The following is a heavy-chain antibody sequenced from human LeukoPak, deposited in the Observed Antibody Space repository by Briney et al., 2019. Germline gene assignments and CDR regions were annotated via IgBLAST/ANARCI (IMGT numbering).Heavy chain of an antibody. CDR2: IWDDGSNK. D-gene: IGHD4-17*01. CDR3: ARWPVTEQEGDYGAFDI. V-gene: IGHV3-33*01. J-gene: IGHJ3*02. CDR1: GFTFSSYG. Sequence: PGGSLRLSCAASGFTFSSYGMHWVRQAPGKGLEWVAVIWDDGSNKYYADSVKGRFTISRDNSKNTLYLQMNSLRAEDTAVYYCARWPVTEQEGDYGAFDIWGQGTMVTVSS.